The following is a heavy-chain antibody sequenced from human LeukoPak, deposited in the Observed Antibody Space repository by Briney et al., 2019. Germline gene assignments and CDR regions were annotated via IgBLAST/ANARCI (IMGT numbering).Heavy chain of an antibody. CDR1: GFIFSTYA. CDR3: ARVIRAAPGKGYFDY. V-gene: IGHV3-23*01. J-gene: IGHJ4*02. Sequence: GGSLRLSCATSGFIFSTYALSWVRQAPGKGLKWASSISGSGGSTYHADSVKGRFTIYRDSSKNTLYLQMNSLRAEDTAIYYCARVIRAAPGKGYFDYWGQGTLVTVSS. CDR2: ISGSGGST. D-gene: IGHD6-13*01.